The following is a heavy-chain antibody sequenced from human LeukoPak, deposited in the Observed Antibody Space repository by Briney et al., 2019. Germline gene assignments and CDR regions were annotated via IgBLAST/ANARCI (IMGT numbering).Heavy chain of an antibody. CDR3: ARTYSSSWYDAFDI. CDR1: GFTFSSYS. CDR2: ISSSSSYI. Sequence: GGSLRLSCAAPGFTFSSYSMNWVRQAPGKGLEWVSSISSSSSYIYYADSVKGRFTISRDNAKNSLYLQMNSLRAEDTAVYYCARTYSSSWYDAFDIWGQGTMVTVSS. D-gene: IGHD6-13*01. V-gene: IGHV3-21*01. J-gene: IGHJ3*02.